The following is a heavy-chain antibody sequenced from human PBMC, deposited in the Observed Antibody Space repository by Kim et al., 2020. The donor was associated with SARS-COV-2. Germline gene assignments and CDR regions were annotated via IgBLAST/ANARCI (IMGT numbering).Heavy chain of an antibody. CDR1: GFRFDDYA. D-gene: IGHD3-10*01. CDR2: ISWNGRSL. V-gene: IGHV3-9*01. CDR3: AKDCTGYTSGSYLDH. Sequence: GGSLRLSCVVSGFRFDDYAMHWVRQAPGRGLEWVSAISWNGRSLRYADSVKGRFTVSRDSATNSVYLQMNNLTTDDTALYFCAKDCTGYTSGSYLDHWGPGTLVSVSS. J-gene: IGHJ4*02.